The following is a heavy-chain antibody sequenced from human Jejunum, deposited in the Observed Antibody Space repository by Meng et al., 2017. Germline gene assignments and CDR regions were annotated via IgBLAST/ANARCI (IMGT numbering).Heavy chain of an antibody. J-gene: IGHJ4*02. CDR1: GFTFSTYA. CDR2: ISGSGDNR. Sequence: GGSLRLSCAASGFTFSTYALNWVRQAPGKGLEWVSGISGSGDNRHYADSVKGRFSISRDNAKNTLYLQMNSMRGEDTAIYYCEKRLKEEDGTGGPFDSWGQGTLVTVSS. D-gene: IGHD3-10*01. V-gene: IGHV3-23*01. CDR3: EKRLKEEDGTGGPFDS.